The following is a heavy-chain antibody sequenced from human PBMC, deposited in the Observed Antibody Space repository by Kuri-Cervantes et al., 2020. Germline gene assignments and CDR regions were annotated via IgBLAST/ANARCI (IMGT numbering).Heavy chain of an antibody. CDR2: ISSSGSTI. Sequence: GESLKISCAASGFTFSDYYMSWIRQAPGKGLEWVSYISSSGSTIYYADSVKGRFTISRDNAKNSLYLQMNSLRAEDTAVYYCAKDQRNDFWSGYYYYYYYGMDVWGQGTTVTV. J-gene: IGHJ6*02. CDR1: GFTFSDYY. CDR3: AKDQRNDFWSGYYYYYYYGMDV. D-gene: IGHD3-3*01. V-gene: IGHV3-11*04.